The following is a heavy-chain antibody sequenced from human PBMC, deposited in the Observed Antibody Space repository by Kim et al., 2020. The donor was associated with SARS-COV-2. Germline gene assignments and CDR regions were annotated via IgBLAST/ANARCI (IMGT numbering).Heavy chain of an antibody. D-gene: IGHD3-10*01. CDR3: ARGINYGSGGFGMGY. V-gene: IGHV1-2*06. CDR2: INPNSGGT. Sequence: ASVKVSCKASGYTFTGYYMHWVRQAPGQGLEWMGRINPNSGGTNYAQKFQGRVTMTRDTSISTAYMELSRLRSDDTAVYYCARGINYGSGGFGMGYWGQGTLVTVSS. J-gene: IGHJ4*02. CDR1: GYTFTGYY.